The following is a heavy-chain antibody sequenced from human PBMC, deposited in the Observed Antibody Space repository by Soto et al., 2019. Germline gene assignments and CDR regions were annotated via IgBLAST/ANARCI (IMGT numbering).Heavy chain of an antibody. V-gene: IGHV1-69*01. CDR1: GGTFSKYA. CDR2: IIPMFGTP. CDR3: ARPLRDRNFSHGLAV. J-gene: IGHJ6*02. D-gene: IGHD3-22*01. Sequence: QVQLVQSGAELKKPVSSVKVSCKASGGTFSKYAISWVRQAPGQGLEWLGGIIPMFGTPNYAQKFQGRVTISADESTTTAYLELSSLRSADTAVYVCARPLRDRNFSHGLAVWGQGTTVTVSS.